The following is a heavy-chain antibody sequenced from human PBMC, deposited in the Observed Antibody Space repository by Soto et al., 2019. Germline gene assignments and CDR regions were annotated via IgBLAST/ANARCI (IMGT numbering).Heavy chain of an antibody. J-gene: IGHJ6*03. D-gene: IGHD3-10*01. CDR3: AKDSGSGLRYYYYMDV. CDR1: GFTFDDYA. V-gene: IGHV3-9*01. CDR2: ISWNSGSI. Sequence: GGSLRLSCAASGFTFDDYAMHWVRQAPGKGLEWVSGISWNSGSIGYADSVKGRFTISRDNAKNSLYLQMNSLRAEDTALYYCAKDSGSGLRYYYYMDVWGKGTTVTVSS.